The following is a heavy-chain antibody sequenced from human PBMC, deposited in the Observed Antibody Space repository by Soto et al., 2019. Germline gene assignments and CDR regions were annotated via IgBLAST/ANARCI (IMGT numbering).Heavy chain of an antibody. D-gene: IGHD2-15*01. CDR2: ISYDGSNK. CDR3: AKASSRDCSGGSCYLTETYYYYRMDV. V-gene: IGHV3-30*18. J-gene: IGHJ6*02. Sequence: PGGSLRLSCAASGFTFSSYGMHWVRQAPGKGLEWVAVISYDGSNKYYADSVKGRFTISRDNSKNTLYLQMNSLRAEDTAVYYCAKASSRDCSGGSCYLTETYYYYRMDVWGQGTTVTVSS. CDR1: GFTFSSYG.